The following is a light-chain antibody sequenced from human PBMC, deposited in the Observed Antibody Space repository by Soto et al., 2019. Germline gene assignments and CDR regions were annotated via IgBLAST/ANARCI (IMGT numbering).Light chain of an antibody. CDR3: QQLKSYPLT. J-gene: IGKJ4*01. CDR1: QGINSY. Sequence: DIQLTQFPSFLSASVGDRATITCRASQGINSYLAWYQQKPGKAPQLLIYDTSALQSGVPPRFSGSGSGTEFTLTVSSLQPEDSATYYCQQLKSYPLTFGGGTKVEI. V-gene: IGKV1-9*01. CDR2: DTS.